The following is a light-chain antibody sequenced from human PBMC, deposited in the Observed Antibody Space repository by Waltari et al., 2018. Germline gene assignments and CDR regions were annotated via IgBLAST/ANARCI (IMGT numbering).Light chain of an antibody. Sequence: FVMTQTPLSLPVTPGEPASISCRSSQSLLHTDGFTYLDWYLQRPGQSPQLLIYGGSHRSSGVPDRFSGSGSGTDFTLKISKLGAEDIGVYYCMQHKALPRTFGQGTKVEIK. J-gene: IGKJ1*01. V-gene: IGKV2-40*01. CDR2: GGS. CDR1: QSLLHTDGFTY. CDR3: MQHKALPRT.